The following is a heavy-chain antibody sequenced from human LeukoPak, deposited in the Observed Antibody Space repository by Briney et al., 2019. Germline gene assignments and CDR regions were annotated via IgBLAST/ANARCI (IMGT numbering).Heavy chain of an antibody. CDR3: AKDSYSSGWYFTNYMDV. CDR2: ITYDGTDE. D-gene: IGHD6-19*01. Sequence: GGSLRLSCAASGFTFSSYAMHWVRQAPGKGLEGVAIITYDGTDEYYTDSVKGRFTISRDNSKNTLYLQMNSLRAEDTAVYYCAKDSYSSGWYFTNYMDVWGKGTTVTVSS. V-gene: IGHV3-30*18. J-gene: IGHJ6*03. CDR1: GFTFSSYA.